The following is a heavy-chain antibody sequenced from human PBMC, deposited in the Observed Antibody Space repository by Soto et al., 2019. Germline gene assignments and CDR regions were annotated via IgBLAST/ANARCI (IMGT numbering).Heavy chain of an antibody. J-gene: IGHJ4*02. Sequence: GGSLRVSCAASGFTFSSYSMNWVRQAPGKGLEWVSSISSSSSYIYYADSVKGRFTISRDNAKNSLYLQMNSLRAEDTAVYYCARGKKLITIFGVVRGCYFDYWGQGTLVTVSS. CDR3: ARGKKLITIFGVVRGCYFDY. CDR2: ISSSSSYI. V-gene: IGHV3-21*01. CDR1: GFTFSSYS. D-gene: IGHD3-3*01.